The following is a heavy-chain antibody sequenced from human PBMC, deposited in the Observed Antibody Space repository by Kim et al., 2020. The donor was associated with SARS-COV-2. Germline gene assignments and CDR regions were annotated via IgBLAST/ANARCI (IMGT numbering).Heavy chain of an antibody. CDR2: IYYSGST. CDR1: GGSISSYY. J-gene: IGHJ3*02. D-gene: IGHD3-10*01. CDR3: ARGDVLLWFGELLRHAFD. V-gene: IGHV4-59*13. Sequence: SETLSLTCTVSGGSISSYYWSWIRQPPGKGLEWIGYIYYSGSTNYNPSLKSRVTISVDTSKNQFSLKLSSVTAADTAVYYCARGDVLLWFGELLRHAFD.